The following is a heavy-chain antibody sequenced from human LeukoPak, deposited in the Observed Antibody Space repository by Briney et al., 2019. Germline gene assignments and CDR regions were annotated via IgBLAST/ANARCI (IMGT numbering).Heavy chain of an antibody. Sequence: PGGSLRLSCAASGFTFSSYSMNWVRQAPGKGLEWVSYISSSSSTIYYADSVKGRFTISRDNAKNPLYLQMNSLRAEDTAVYYCARDPVDSGWYVLVGFDYWGQGTLVTVSS. D-gene: IGHD6-19*01. J-gene: IGHJ4*02. CDR3: ARDPVDSGWYVLVGFDY. V-gene: IGHV3-48*04. CDR2: ISSSSSTI. CDR1: GFTFSSYS.